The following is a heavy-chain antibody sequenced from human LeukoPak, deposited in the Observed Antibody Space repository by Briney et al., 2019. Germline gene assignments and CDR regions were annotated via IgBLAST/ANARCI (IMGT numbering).Heavy chain of an antibody. V-gene: IGHV3-7*05. Sequence: GGSLRLSCAASRFTFSSYWMSWVRQAPGKGLEWVANIKRDGSEKYYVDSVKGRFTISRDNAKNSLYLQMNSLRAEDTAVYYCARDFYGPYYYYGMDVWGQGTTVTVSS. CDR1: RFTFSSYW. J-gene: IGHJ6*02. D-gene: IGHD2/OR15-2a*01. CDR3: ARDFYGPYYYYGMDV. CDR2: IKRDGSEK.